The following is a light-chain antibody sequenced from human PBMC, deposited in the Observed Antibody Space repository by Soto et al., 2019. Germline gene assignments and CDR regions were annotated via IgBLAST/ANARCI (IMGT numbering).Light chain of an antibody. V-gene: IGKV4-1*01. CDR1: QNLLFSSNNKNY. CDR3: QQYFSSPPYT. J-gene: IGKJ2*01. CDR2: WAS. Sequence: EIVLTQSPDSLTVSVGERATINCKSSQNLLFSSNNKNYLAWYQQKPGQPPKLLIYWASTRESGVPDRFSGSGSGTYFTLTITSLQAEDVAVYYCQQYFSSPPYTFGQGTKLEIK.